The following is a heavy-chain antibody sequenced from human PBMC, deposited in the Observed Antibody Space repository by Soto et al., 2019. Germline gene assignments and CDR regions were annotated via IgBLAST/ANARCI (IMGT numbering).Heavy chain of an antibody. D-gene: IGHD3-22*01. CDR2: IIPILGIA. J-gene: IGHJ4*02. V-gene: IGHV1-69*02. CDR3: ASRYNSSDY. CDR1: GGTFSSYT. Sequence: QVQLVQSGAEVKKPGSSVKVSCKASGGTFSSYTISWVRQAPGQGLEWMGRIIPILGIANYAQKLKGRVTITAEKSTSTAYMELSSLRSEDTAVYYCASRYNSSDYWGQGTLVTVSS.